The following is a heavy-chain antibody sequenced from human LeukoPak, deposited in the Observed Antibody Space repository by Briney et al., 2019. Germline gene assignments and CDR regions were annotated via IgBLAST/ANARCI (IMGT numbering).Heavy chain of an antibody. Sequence: PSETLSLTCTVSGGSISSYYWSWIRQPAGKGLEWIGHVYTSGSTNYNPSLKSRVTMSVDTSKNQFSLRLSSVTAADTAVYYCARDWPPMDGGSYRSHFDYWGQGTLVTVSS. CDR1: GGSISSYY. V-gene: IGHV4-4*07. CDR2: VYTSGST. J-gene: IGHJ4*02. CDR3: ARDWPPMDGGSYRSHFDY. D-gene: IGHD1-26*01.